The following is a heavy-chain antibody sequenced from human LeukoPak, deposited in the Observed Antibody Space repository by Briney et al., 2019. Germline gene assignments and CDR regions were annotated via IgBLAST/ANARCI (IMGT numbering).Heavy chain of an antibody. CDR3: ARYFPNLTYFDP. J-gene: IGHJ5*02. CDR2: INPVVDTT. CDR1: GGTFTNFA. V-gene: IGHV1-69*05. Sequence: GASVKVSCKASGGTFTNFAIGWVRQAPGRGGEWMGGINPVVDTTNYEKGLKERFTINRDESTSRNYMEMSSERWDDTAVYYCARYFPNLTYFDPWGPGTLVTVSS. D-gene: IGHD1-14*01.